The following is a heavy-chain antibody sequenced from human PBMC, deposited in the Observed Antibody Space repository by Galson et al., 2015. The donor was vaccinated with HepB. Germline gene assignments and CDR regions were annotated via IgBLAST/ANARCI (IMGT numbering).Heavy chain of an antibody. CDR2: IYYSGST. CDR1: GGSISSYY. J-gene: IGHJ3*02. V-gene: IGHV4-59*01. D-gene: IGHD2-2*01. Sequence: ETLSLTCTVSGGSISSYYWSWIRQPPGKGLEWIGYIYYSGSTNYNPSLKSRVTISVDTSKNQFSLKLSSVTAADTAVYYCARVVPAAPRGVDAFDIWGQGTMVTVSS. CDR3: ARVVPAAPRGVDAFDI.